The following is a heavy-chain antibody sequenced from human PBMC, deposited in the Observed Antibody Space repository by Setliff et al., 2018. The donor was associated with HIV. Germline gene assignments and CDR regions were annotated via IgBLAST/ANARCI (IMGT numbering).Heavy chain of an antibody. Sequence: SETLSLTCAVYGGSFSGYYWNWIRQPPGKGLECIGEINHSGSINYNPSLKSRVTISVDTSKNQFSLKLNSVTAADTAVYYCARGTFSGPDYWGQGTLVTVSS. CDR2: INHSGSI. CDR3: ARGTFSGPDY. D-gene: IGHD1-26*01. V-gene: IGHV4-34*01. J-gene: IGHJ4*02. CDR1: GGSFSGYY.